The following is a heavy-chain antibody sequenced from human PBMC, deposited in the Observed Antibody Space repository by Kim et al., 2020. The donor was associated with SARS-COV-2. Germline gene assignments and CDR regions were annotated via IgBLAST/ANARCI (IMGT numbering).Heavy chain of an antibody. V-gene: IGHV3-64D*06. CDR1: GFTFSSYA. CDR2: ISSNGGSA. D-gene: IGHD3-10*01. CDR3: VTLSSRWFGERGY. Sequence: GGSLRLSCSASGFTFSSYAMHWVRQAPGKGLEYVSAISSNGGSAYYADSVKGSFTISRDNSKNTLYLQMSSLRADDTAVYYCVTLSSRWFGERGYWGQGTLVTVSS. J-gene: IGHJ4*02.